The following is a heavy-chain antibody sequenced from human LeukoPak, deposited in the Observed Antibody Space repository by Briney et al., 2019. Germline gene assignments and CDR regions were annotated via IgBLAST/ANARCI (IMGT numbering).Heavy chain of an antibody. D-gene: IGHD5-18*01. V-gene: IGHV3-49*04. CDR2: IGSKAYGGTT. Sequence: GGSLRLSCTASGFTFGDYAMSWVRQAPGKGLEWVGFIGSKAYGGTTEYAASVKGRFTISRDDSKSIAYLQMNSLKTEDTAVYYCTRVGYSYGFFWSTVVDFDYWGQGTLVTVSS. J-gene: IGHJ4*02. CDR1: GFTFGDYA. CDR3: TRVGYSYGFFWSTVVDFDY.